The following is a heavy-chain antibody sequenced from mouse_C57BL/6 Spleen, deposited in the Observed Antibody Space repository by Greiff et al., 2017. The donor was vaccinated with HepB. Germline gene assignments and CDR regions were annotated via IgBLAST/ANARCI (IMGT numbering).Heavy chain of an antibody. Sequence: VQLQQSGAELVKPGASVKISCKASGYAFSSYWMNWVKQRPGKGLEWIGQIYPGDGDTNYNGKFKGKATLTADKSSSTAYMQLSSLTSEDSAVYFCAPLYYGSSYYWYFDVWGTGTTVTVSS. V-gene: IGHV1-80*01. CDR2: IYPGDGDT. D-gene: IGHD1-1*01. CDR1: GYAFSSYW. CDR3: APLYYGSSYYWYFDV. J-gene: IGHJ1*03.